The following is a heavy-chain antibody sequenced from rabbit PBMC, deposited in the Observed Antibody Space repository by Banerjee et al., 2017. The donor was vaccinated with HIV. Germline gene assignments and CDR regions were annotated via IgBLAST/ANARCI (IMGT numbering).Heavy chain of an antibody. Sequence: QEQLEESGGDLVKPGGSLTLTCTASGLDFSSSYWICWVRQAPGKGLEWIACIYTGSGATYYASWVNGRFTISRSTSLNTVDLKMTSLTAADTATYFCARRWDYVDLWGPGTLVTDS. D-gene: IGHD2-1*01. CDR2: IYTGSGAT. V-gene: IGHV1S43*01. CDR1: GLDFSSSYW. J-gene: IGHJ4*01. CDR3: ARRWDYVDL.